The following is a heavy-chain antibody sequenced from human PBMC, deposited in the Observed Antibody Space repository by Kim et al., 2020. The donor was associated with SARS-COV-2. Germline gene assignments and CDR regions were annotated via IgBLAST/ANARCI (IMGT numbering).Heavy chain of an antibody. CDR2: ISGDGDST. J-gene: IGHJ4*01. V-gene: IGHV3-43*02. CDR3: AKMSRGSGWPHSFDS. CDR1: GFTFEDYA. D-gene: IGHD6-19*01. Sequence: GGSLRLSCAASGFTFEDYAMHWVRQVPGKSLEWVSLISGDGDSTSYADSVKGRFTVSRDNSKNSMYLQMNRLRNENYALYYCAKMSRGSGWPHSFDSWG.